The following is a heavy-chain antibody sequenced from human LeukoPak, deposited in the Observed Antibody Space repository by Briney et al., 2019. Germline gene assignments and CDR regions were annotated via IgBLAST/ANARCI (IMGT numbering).Heavy chain of an antibody. V-gene: IGHV1-2*02. J-gene: IGHJ4*02. CDR2: INPNSGDT. CDR1: GYTFTDYY. Sequence: ASVKVSCKASGYTFTDYYMHWVRQAPAQGLEWMGWINPNSGDTNYAQKFQGRVTMTRDTSISTAYMELSSLRSDDTAVYYCARSRTGSGFLFDYWGQGTLVTVSS. CDR3: ARSRTGSGFLFDY. D-gene: IGHD3-10*01.